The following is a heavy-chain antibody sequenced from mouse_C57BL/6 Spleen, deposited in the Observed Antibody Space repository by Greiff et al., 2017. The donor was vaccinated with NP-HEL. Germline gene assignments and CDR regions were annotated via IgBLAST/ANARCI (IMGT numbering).Heavy chain of an antibody. CDR2: IDPEDGDT. J-gene: IGHJ4*01. CDR3: TRRGAPMDY. V-gene: IGHV14-1*01. Sequence: EVQLQQSGAELVRPGASVKLSCTASGFNIQDYYMHWVKQRPEQGLEWIGRIDPEDGDTEYAPQFQGKATMTADTSSNTAYLQLSSLTSEDTAVYYCTRRGAPMDYWGQGTSVTVSS. D-gene: IGHD6-1*01. CDR1: GFNIQDYY.